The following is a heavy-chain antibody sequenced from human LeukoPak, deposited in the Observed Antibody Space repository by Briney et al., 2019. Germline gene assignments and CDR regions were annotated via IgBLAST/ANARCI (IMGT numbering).Heavy chain of an antibody. CDR2: INTDGSST. CDR1: GFTFSSYW. J-gene: IGHJ4*02. V-gene: IGHV3-74*01. CDR3: ARSLKGFGEFPEPVDY. Sequence: GGSLRLSCAASGFTFSSYWMHWVRQAPGKGLVWVSRINTDGSSTSYADSVKGRFTISRDNAKNTLYLQMNSLRAEDTAVYYCARSLKGFGEFPEPVDYWGQGTLVTVSS. D-gene: IGHD3-10*01.